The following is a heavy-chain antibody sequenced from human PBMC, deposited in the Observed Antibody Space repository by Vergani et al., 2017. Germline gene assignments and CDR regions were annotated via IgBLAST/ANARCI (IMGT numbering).Heavy chain of an antibody. CDR2: ISTSGST. Sequence: QMQFQESGPGLVKASETLSLTFTVSCGSISSYYWSWIRQPSGKGLEWVGRISTSGSTNYNPSLKSRVTMSVDTTKNQFSLKLSSVTAADTAVYYCARDLGVVVPAAIRADYYYYMDVWGKGTTVTVSS. J-gene: IGHJ6*03. CDR3: ARDLGVVVPAAIRADYYYYMDV. D-gene: IGHD2-2*02. V-gene: IGHV4-4*07. CDR1: CGSISSYY.